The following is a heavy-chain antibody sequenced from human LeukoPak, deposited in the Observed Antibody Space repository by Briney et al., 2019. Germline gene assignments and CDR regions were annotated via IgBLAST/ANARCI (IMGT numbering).Heavy chain of an antibody. CDR1: GGSISSSSYY. D-gene: IGHD3-3*01. CDR3: ARENTIFGVGMDV. J-gene: IGHJ6*02. CDR2: IYYSGST. V-gene: IGHV4-39*07. Sequence: SETLSLTCTVSGGSISSSSYYWGWIRQPPGKGLEWIGSIYYSGSTYYNPSLKSRVTISVDRSKNQFSLKLSSVTAADTAVYYCARENTIFGVGMDVWGQGTTVTVSS.